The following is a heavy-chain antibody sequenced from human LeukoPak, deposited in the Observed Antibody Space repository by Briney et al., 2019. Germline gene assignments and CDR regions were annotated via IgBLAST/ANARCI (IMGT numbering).Heavy chain of an antibody. J-gene: IGHJ4*02. D-gene: IGHD6-19*01. CDR2: ISHSGPS. CDR3: VRSYASSGLDH. CDR1: GSSISSISY. V-gene: IGHV4-38-2*02. Sequence: SETLSPIWTVSGSSISSISYWGWIRQPPGKGLEWIGSISHSGPSAYNPSLKSRVTMSLDTSRSQFSLKLSSVTAAGTAVYYCVRSYASSGLDHWGQGTLVTVS.